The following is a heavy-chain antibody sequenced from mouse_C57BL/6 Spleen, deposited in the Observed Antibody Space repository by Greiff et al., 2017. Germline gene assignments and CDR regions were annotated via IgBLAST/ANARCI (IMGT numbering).Heavy chain of an antibody. J-gene: IGHJ2*01. CDR2: IHPNSGST. V-gene: IGHV1-64*01. CDR3: ARGGTPEVPLDY. Sequence: VQLQQPGAELVKPGASVKLSCKASGYTFTSYWMNWVKQRPGQGLEWIGMIHPNSGSTNYNEKFKSKATLTVDKSSSTAYMQLSSLTSEDSAVYYCARGGTPEVPLDYWGQGTTLTVSS. CDR1: GYTFTSYW. D-gene: IGHD2-14*01.